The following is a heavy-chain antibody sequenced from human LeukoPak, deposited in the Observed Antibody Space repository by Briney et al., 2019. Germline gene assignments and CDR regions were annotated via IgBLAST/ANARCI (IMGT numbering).Heavy chain of an antibody. V-gene: IGHV3-23*01. J-gene: IGHJ3*02. D-gene: IGHD6-13*01. CDR1: GFTFSSYA. Sequence: PGGSLRLSCAASGFTFSSYAMSWVRQAPGKGLEWVSGIGRSGADTYYADSVKGRFTVSRDNSRNTLYLQMNILRAEDTAVYYCARDRNSFGIASSSWSHESWSHDAFDIWGQGTMVTVSS. CDR2: IGRSGADT. CDR3: ARDRNSFGIASSSWSHESWSHDAFDI.